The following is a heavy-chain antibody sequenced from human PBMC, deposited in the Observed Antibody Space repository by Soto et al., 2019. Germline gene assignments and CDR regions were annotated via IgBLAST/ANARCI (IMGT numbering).Heavy chain of an antibody. CDR1: GDSGSSATAT. V-gene: IGHV6-1*01. Sequence: QVQLQPSGPGLVKPSQTLSFICAISGDSGSSATATWSWIRQSPSRGLESLGRTYYRSKWYNDYALAVNSRMAITADTSKNQLSLQLNSVTPEDTAVYFCVRDSRGFNWYFDLWGRGTLVTVSS. CDR2: TYYRSKWYN. D-gene: IGHD6-19*01. J-gene: IGHJ2*01. CDR3: VRDSRGFNWYFDL.